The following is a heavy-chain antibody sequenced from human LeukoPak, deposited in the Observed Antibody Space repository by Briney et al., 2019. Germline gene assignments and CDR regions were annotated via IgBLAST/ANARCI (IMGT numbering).Heavy chain of an antibody. CDR2: IYSGGST. V-gene: IGHV3-66*01. CDR1: GFTVSSNY. D-gene: IGHD3-22*01. CDR3: ARKSYYYDSSGRPRIYYFDC. Sequence: GGSLRLSCAASGFTVSSNYMSWVRQAPGKGLEWVSVIYSGGSTYYADSVKGRFTISRDNSKNTLYLQMNSLRAEDTAVYYCARKSYYYDSSGRPRIYYFDCWGQGTLVTVSS. J-gene: IGHJ4*02.